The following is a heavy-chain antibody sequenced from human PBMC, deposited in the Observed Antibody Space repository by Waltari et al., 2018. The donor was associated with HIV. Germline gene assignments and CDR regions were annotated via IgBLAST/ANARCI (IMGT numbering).Heavy chain of an antibody. CDR3: ASEDYDILTGYYPHYYYYGMDV. CDR2: INHSGST. D-gene: IGHD3-9*01. J-gene: IGHJ6*02. V-gene: IGHV4-34*01. CDR1: GGSFSGYY. Sequence: QVQLQQWGAGLLKPSETLSLTCAVYGGSFSGYYWSWIRQPPGKGLAWIGEINHSGSTNYNPSLKSRVTISVDTSKNQFSLKLSSVTAADTAVYYCASEDYDILTGYYPHYYYYGMDVWGQGTTVTVSS.